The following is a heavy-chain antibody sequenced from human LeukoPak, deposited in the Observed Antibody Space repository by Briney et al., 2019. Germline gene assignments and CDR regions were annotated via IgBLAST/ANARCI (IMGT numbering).Heavy chain of an antibody. Sequence: WETLSLTCAVSGYSITNNYWWGWIRQTPGRGLEWIGSLHHSGSTSYNPSLKSRVTISVDTSKNQFSLRLSSVTAADTAVYYCARVGGDDSTGHYSVDYWGQGTLVTVSS. J-gene: IGHJ4*02. V-gene: IGHV4-38-2*01. CDR2: LHHSGST. CDR3: ARVGGDDSTGHYSVDY. D-gene: IGHD3-22*01. CDR1: GYSITNNYW.